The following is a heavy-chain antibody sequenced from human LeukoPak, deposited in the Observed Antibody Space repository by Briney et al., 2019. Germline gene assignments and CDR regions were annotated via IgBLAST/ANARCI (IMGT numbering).Heavy chain of an antibody. J-gene: IGHJ5*02. CDR2: IYYSGIT. CDR1: GGSLSTYY. Sequence: SETLSLTCTVSGGSLSTYYWTWIRQPPGRGLEWIGYIYYSGITNYNPSLKSRVTMSVDTSRNQFSLKLTSVTAADTAVYYCARDRWLDPWGQGTLVTVSS. CDR3: ARDRWLDP. V-gene: IGHV4-59*12.